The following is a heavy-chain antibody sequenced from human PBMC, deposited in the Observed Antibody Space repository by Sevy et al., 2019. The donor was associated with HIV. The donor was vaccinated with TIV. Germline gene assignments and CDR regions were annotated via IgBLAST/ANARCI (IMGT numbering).Heavy chain of an antibody. V-gene: IGHV3-33*01. CDR1: GFTFSSYG. J-gene: IGHJ4*02. Sequence: GSLRLSCAASGFTFSSYGMHWVRQAPGKGLEWVAVIWYDGSNKYYADSVKGRFTISRDNSKNTLYLQMNSLRAEDTAVYYCASWTKKLGGYFDYWGQGTLVTVSS. CDR2: IWYDGSNK. D-gene: IGHD2-15*01. CDR3: ASWTKKLGGYFDY.